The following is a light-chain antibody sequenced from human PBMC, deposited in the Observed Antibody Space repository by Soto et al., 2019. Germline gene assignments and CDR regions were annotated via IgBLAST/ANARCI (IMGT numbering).Light chain of an antibody. J-gene: IGKJ4*01. Sequence: IQMTQSPSSLSASIGDSVTITCHASHDIRNSLNLYQQTPGKPPKLLISDASNLELGVPSKFSGTGFGTDFSFTIINLQPEDIATYYCQQYDNLPLTFGGGTKVDIK. CDR1: HDIRNS. CDR3: QQYDNLPLT. V-gene: IGKV1-33*01. CDR2: DAS.